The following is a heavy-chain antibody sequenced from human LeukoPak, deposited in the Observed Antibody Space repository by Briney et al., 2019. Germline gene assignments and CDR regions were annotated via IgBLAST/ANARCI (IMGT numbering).Heavy chain of an antibody. V-gene: IGHV4-4*07. CDR2: IYTSGST. D-gene: IGHD3-10*01. Sequence: PSETLSLTCTVSGGSLSRYYWSWIRQPAGKGREWIGRIYTSGSTNYNPSLKRRVTMPVDTSKNQFSLRQSSVTAWDTALYYGASDSYSYTSGSYPDVWDKGTTVTVSS. J-gene: IGHJ6*04. CDR3: ASDSYSYTSGSYPDV. CDR1: GGSLSRYY.